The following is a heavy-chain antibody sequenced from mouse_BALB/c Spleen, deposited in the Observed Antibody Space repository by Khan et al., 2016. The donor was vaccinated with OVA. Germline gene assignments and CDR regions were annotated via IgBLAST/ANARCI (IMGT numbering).Heavy chain of an antibody. CDR2: ISSGGDYT. CDR1: GFTFSSYS. J-gene: IGHJ3*01. D-gene: IGHD4-1*01. Sequence: EVQLVESGGDLVKPGGSLKLSCAASGFTFSSYSMSWVSQTPDKRLEWVASISSGGDYTYYPDIVKGRFTLTRDNAKSTPYLQMSSLKSEDTAMYYGASHLTGSFAYWGQGTLVTVSA. V-gene: IGHV5-6*01. CDR3: ASHLTGSFAY.